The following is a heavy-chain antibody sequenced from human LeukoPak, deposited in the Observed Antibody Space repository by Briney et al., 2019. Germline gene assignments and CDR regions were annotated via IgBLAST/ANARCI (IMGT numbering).Heavy chain of an antibody. CDR2: IYYSGST. CDR3: ARRDLVHFDY. V-gene: IGHV4-39*01. J-gene: IGHJ4*02. CDR1: GDSITSGSYY. Sequence: SETLSLTCTVSGDSITSGSYYWGWIRQPPGKGLEWIGSIYYSGSTYYNPSLKSRVTISVDTSKNQFSLKLSSVTAADTAVYYCARRDLVHFDYWGQGTLVTVSS. D-gene: IGHD3-16*02.